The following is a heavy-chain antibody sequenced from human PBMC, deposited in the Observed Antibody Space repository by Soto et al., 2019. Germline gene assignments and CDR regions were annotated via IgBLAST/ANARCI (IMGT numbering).Heavy chain of an antibody. J-gene: IGHJ4*02. D-gene: IGHD6-13*01. Sequence: PWGSLRLSCATSGFTFSDYYMSWIRQAPGKGLEWASYISSSGSTIYYADSVKGRFTISRDNAKNSLYLQMNSLRAEDTAVHYCARRAEAGRNFDYWGQGTLVTVSS. CDR3: ARRAEAGRNFDY. CDR1: GFTFSDYY. CDR2: ISSSGSTI. V-gene: IGHV3-11*01.